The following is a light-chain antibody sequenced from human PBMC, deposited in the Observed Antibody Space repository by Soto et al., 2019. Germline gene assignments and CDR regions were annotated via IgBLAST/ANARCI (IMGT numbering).Light chain of an antibody. CDR2: DAS. J-gene: IGKJ3*01. Sequence: EIVLTQSPATLSLSPGERATLSCRASQSVSSYLAWYQQKPGQAPRLLIYDASNRATGIPARFSGSGSGTDFTLTISSLEPEDFAVYYCQQRSNWPIFTFGPGNKVAIK. CDR1: QSVSSY. CDR3: QQRSNWPIFT. V-gene: IGKV3-11*01.